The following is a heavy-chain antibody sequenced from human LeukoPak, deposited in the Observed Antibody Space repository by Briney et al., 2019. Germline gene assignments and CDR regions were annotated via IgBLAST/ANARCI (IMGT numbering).Heavy chain of an antibody. J-gene: IGHJ5*02. D-gene: IGHD2-8*01. CDR2: IIPIFGTA. CDR1: GYTFIDSY. V-gene: IGHV1-69*05. CDR3: AGGGVLPRGWFDP. Sequence: GASVKVSCKASGYTFIDSYIHWVRQAPGQGLEWMGGIIPIFGTANYAQKFQGRVTITTDESTSTVYMELSSLRSEDTAVYYCAGGGVLPRGWFDPWGQGTLVTVSS.